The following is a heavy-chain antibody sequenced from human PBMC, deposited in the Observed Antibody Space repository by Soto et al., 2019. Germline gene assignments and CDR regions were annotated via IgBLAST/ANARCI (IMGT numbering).Heavy chain of an antibody. CDR2: ISWDSGTI. Sequence: GGSLRLSCAACGFTFDNCGMHWVRQAPGKGLEWVSGISWDSGTIGYADSVKGRFTISRDDAKNSLYLQMNSLRREDTALYYCVQGRYPTMATPLDHWGQGTLVTVSS. CDR1: GFTFDNCG. J-gene: IGHJ5*02. CDR3: VQGRYPTMATPLDH. D-gene: IGHD1-1*01. V-gene: IGHV3-9*01.